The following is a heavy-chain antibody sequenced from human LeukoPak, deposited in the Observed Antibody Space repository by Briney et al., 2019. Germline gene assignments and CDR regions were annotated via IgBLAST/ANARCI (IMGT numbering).Heavy chain of an antibody. CDR2: IRQDEGEK. CDR3: ARDYGHSGYDYLPYY. J-gene: IGHJ4*02. CDR1: GFNFISHW. V-gene: IGHV3-7*01. Sequence: GGSLRLSCAASGFNFISHWMTWVRQAPGKGLEWVANIRQDEGEKYYADSVTGRFTISRDSAKNAVYLQMDGLRAEDTAVYYCARDYGHSGYDYLPYYRGQGTLVTVSS. D-gene: IGHD5-12*01.